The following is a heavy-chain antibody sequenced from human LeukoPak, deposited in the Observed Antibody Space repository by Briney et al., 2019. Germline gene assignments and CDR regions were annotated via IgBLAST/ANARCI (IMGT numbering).Heavy chain of an antibody. CDR3: ARLIYDILTGYLDYFDY. CDR1: GYSFTSYW. D-gene: IGHD3-9*01. J-gene: IGHJ4*02. Sequence: GESLKISCKGSGYSFTSYWIGWVRQMPGKGLEWMGIIYPGDSDTRYSPSFQGQVTISADKSISTAYLQWSSLKASDTAMYYCARLIYDILTGYLDYFDYWGQGTLVTVSS. V-gene: IGHV5-51*01. CDR2: IYPGDSDT.